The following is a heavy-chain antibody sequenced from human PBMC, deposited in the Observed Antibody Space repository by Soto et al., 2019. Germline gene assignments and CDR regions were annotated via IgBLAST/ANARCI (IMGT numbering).Heavy chain of an antibody. J-gene: IGHJ5*02. V-gene: IGHV4-34*01. Sequence: SETLSLTCAVYGGSFSGYYWSWIRQPPGKGLEWIGEINHSGSTNYNPSLKSRVTISVDTSKNQFSLKLSSVTAADTAVYYCARGRSAPIRYTWFDPWGQGTLVTVSS. CDR1: GGSFSGYY. CDR2: INHSGST. CDR3: ARGRSAPIRYTWFDP. D-gene: IGHD3-3*01.